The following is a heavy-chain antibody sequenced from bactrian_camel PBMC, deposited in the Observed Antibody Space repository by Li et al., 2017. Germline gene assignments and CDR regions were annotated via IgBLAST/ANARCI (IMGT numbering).Heavy chain of an antibody. V-gene: IGHV3S1*01. CDR3: AAEGCGSDAAWDVAQAYNH. Sequence: HVQLVESGGDSVQTGGSLTLSCAVSGYPYFSYGMGWFRQAPGKERERVAQISAGSGITRYADSVKGRFTISKDNAKNTLTPDTNNLKFEDTAMYYCAAEGCGSDAAWDVAQAYNHWGRGTQVTVS. CDR2: ISAGSGIT. D-gene: IGHD1*01. CDR1: GYPYFSYG. J-gene: IGHJ4*01.